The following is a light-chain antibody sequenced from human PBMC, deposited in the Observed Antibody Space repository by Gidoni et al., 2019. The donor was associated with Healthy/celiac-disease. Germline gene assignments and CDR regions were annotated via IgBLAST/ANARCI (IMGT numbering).Light chain of an antibody. V-gene: IGKV1-33*01. CDR1: QDISNY. CDR2: DAA. Sequence: DIQMTQSPSSLSASVGDRVTITCQASQDISNYLNWYQQKPGKAPKLLIYDAANLETGVPSRFGGSGSGTDFTFTISSLQPEEIATYYCQQYDNLPYTFGQGTKLEIK. J-gene: IGKJ2*01. CDR3: QQYDNLPYT.